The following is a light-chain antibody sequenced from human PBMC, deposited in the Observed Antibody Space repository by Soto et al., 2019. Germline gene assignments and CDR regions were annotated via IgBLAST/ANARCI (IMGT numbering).Light chain of an antibody. V-gene: IGKV3-15*01. CDR3: QQYNTWPPIT. CDR1: QSIGSN. Sequence: EIVMTQPPATLSVSPGERATLSCRASQSIGSNLAWYQQKPGQAPRLLIYAASIRASDFPARFSGSGSGADFTLNISSLQSEDFAVYYCQQYNTWPPITFGQGTRLEIK. CDR2: AAS. J-gene: IGKJ5*01.